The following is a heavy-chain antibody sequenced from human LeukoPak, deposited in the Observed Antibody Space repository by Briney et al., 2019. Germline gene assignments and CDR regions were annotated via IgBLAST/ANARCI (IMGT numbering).Heavy chain of an antibody. V-gene: IGHV3-23*01. CDR3: ANFHCSTTSCHLLGYFQY. D-gene: IGHD2-2*01. J-gene: IGHJ1*01. Sequence: GGSLRLSCAAPGFTFNTYAMSWVRQAPGKGLEWVSAISGSGGSTFYADSVKGRFTISRDYSKNTLYLQMNSLGAEDTAVYYCANFHCSTTSCHLLGYFQYWGQGTLVTVSS. CDR2: ISGSGGST. CDR1: GFTFNTYA.